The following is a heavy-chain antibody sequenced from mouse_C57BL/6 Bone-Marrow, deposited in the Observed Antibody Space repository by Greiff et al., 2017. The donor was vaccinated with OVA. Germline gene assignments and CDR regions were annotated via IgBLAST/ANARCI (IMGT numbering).Heavy chain of an antibody. CDR1: GFTFSNYW. CDR3: TGPYYYGSSSDFDY. CDR2: IRLKSDNYAT. D-gene: IGHD1-1*01. V-gene: IGHV6-3*01. Sequence: EVKVVESGGGLVQPGGSMKLSCVASGFTFSNYWMNWVRQSPEKGLEWVAQIRLKSDNYATHYAESVKGRFTISRDDSKSSVYLQMNNLRAEDTGIYYCTGPYYYGSSSDFDYWGQGTTLTVSS. J-gene: IGHJ2*01.